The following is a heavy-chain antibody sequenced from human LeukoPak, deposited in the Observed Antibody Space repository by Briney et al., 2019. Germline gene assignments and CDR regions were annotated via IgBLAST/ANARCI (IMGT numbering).Heavy chain of an antibody. J-gene: IGHJ6*03. CDR1: GFSVSSNY. CDR3: ARSFGSGISYSDYYYMDV. Sequence: GGSLRLSCAASGFSVSSNYVSWVRQAPGKGLQWVSGITNSGDTTHYADSVKGRFTVSRDNSKNTLYLQMNSLRADDTAVYYCARSFGSGISYSDYYYMDVWGKGTTVTISS. V-gene: IGHV3-23*01. D-gene: IGHD3-10*01. CDR2: ITNSGDTT.